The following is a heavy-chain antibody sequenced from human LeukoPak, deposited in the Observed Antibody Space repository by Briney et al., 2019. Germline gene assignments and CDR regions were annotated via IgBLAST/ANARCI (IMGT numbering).Heavy chain of an antibody. V-gene: IGHV4-31*03. CDR3: ATKPGYCSGGSCYSQNGNWFDP. D-gene: IGHD2-15*01. Sequence: PSETLSLTCTVSGASITSGGYYWRWIRQHAQRGLEWIVYLYYTGSSFYNPSLKSRVTISVDTSENQFSLNLNSVTAADTAVYYCATKPGYCSGGSCYSQNGNWFDPWGQGTLVTVSS. CDR1: GASITSGGYY. CDR2: LYYTGSS. J-gene: IGHJ5*02.